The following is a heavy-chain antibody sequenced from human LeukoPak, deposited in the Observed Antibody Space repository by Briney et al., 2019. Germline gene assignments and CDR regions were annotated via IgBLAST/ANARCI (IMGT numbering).Heavy chain of an antibody. D-gene: IGHD2-21*01. CDR1: GFTFSSYW. CDR2: INTDGSST. J-gene: IGHJ3*02. Sequence: GGSLRLSCAASGFTFSSYWMHWVRQAPGKGLVWVSRINTDGSSTSYADSVKGRFTISRDNAKNTLYLQMNSLRAEDTAVYYCATLGIGCGGDCYIGGDAFDIWGQGTMVTVSS. V-gene: IGHV3-74*01. CDR3: ATLGIGCGGDCYIGGDAFDI.